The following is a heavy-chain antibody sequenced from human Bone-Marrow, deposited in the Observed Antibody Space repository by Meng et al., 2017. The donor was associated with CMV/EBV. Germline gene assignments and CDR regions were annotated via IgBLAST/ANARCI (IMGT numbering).Heavy chain of an antibody. V-gene: IGHV1-69*06. J-gene: IGHJ4*02. D-gene: IGHD2-15*01. Sequence: SDAISWVRKAPGQGLEWMGGIIPIFGTANYAQKFQGRVTITADKSTSTAYMELSSLRSEDTAVYYCARDGDLGYCSGGSCYGAIDYWGQGTLVTVSS. CDR2: IIPIFGTA. CDR1: SDA. CDR3: ARDGDLGYCSGGSCYGAIDY.